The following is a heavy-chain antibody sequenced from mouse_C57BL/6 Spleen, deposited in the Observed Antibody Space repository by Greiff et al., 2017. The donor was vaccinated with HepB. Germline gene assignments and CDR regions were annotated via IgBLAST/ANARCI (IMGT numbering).Heavy chain of an antibody. Sequence: VQLQQSGAELVKPGASVKISSKASGYAFSSYWMNWVKQRPGKGLEWIGQIYPGDGDTNYNGKFKGKATLTADKSSSTAYMQLSSLTSEDSAVYFCARLGNYYGFDYWGQGTTLTVSS. V-gene: IGHV1-80*01. D-gene: IGHD1-1*01. CDR2: IYPGDGDT. CDR3: ARLGNYYGFDY. CDR1: GYAFSSYW. J-gene: IGHJ2*01.